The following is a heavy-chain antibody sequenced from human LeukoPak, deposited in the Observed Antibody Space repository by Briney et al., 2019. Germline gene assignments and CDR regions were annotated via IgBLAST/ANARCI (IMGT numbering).Heavy chain of an antibody. V-gene: IGHV3-23*01. D-gene: IGHD2-15*01. CDR3: TKVARGYCTGSSCYGVGY. CDR1: GFTFSSYA. Sequence: PGGSLRLSCAASGFTFSSYAMSWVRQAPGKGLEWVSSISGGVGSTYYADSVKGRFTISRDNSKNTVYLQMNSLRADDTAVYYCTKVARGYCTGSSCYGVGYWGQGTLVTVSS. CDR2: ISGGVGST. J-gene: IGHJ4*02.